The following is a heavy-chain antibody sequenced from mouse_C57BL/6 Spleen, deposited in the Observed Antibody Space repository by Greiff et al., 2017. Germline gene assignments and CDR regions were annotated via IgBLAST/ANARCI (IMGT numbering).Heavy chain of an antibody. J-gene: IGHJ1*03. Sequence: QVQLKQSGPGLVAPSQSLSITCTVSGFSLTSYAISWVRQPPGKGLEWLGVLWTGGGTNYNSAPKSRLSISKDNSKSQVFLKMNSLQTDDTARYCCARKDPRGYFDVWGTGTTVTVSS. CDR3: ARKDPRGYFDV. CDR2: LWTGGGT. CDR1: GFSLTSYA. V-gene: IGHV2-9-1*01.